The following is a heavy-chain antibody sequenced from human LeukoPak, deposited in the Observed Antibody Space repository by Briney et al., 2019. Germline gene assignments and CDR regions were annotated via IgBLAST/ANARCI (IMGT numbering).Heavy chain of an antibody. Sequence: PGRSLRLSCVGSGFTIHDHAMHWVRQAPGKGLEWVSGIDWNSGRIGYADSVKGRFTISRDNAKNSLYLQMNSLRAEDTAVYYCTRGWAIAAAGTFDYWGQGTLVTVSS. CDR1: GFTIHDHA. J-gene: IGHJ4*02. V-gene: IGHV3-9*01. CDR2: IDWNSGRI. CDR3: TRGWAIAAAGTFDY. D-gene: IGHD6-13*01.